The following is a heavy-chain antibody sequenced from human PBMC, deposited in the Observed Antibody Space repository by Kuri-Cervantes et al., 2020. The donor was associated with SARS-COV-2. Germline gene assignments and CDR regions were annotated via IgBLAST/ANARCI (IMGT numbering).Heavy chain of an antibody. CDR1: GYTFTSYD. J-gene: IGHJ4*02. D-gene: IGHD2-15*01. Sequence: SVKVSCKASGYTFTSYDINWVRQATGQGLEWMGGIIPIFGTANYAQKFQGRVTITTDEFTSTDYMELSSLRSEDTAVYYCARGTPTALLGLSDLFFDYWGQGTLVTVSS. CDR2: IIPIFGTA. CDR3: ARGTPTALLGLSDLFFDY. V-gene: IGHV1-69*05.